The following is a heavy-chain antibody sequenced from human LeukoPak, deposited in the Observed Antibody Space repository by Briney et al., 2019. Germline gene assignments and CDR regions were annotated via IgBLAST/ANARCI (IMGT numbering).Heavy chain of an antibody. Sequence: GGSLRLSCAASGFTFSSYWMHWVRQAPGKGLVWVSRINSDGSSTSYADSVKGRFTIFRDNAKNTLYLQMNSLRAEDTAVYYCARIGYSYGYDYWGQGTLVTVSS. J-gene: IGHJ4*02. D-gene: IGHD5-18*01. V-gene: IGHV3-74*01. CDR3: ARIGYSYGYDY. CDR2: INSDGSST. CDR1: GFTFSSYW.